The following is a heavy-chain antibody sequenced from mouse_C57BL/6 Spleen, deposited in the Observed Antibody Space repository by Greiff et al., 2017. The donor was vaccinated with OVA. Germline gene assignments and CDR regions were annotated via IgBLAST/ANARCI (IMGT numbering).Heavy chain of an antibody. CDR3: AREAGTYAMDY. V-gene: IGHV1-26*01. CDR1: GYTFTDYY. CDR2: INPNNGGT. J-gene: IGHJ4*01. Sequence: EVQLQQSGPELVKPGASVKISCKASGYTFTDYYMNWVKQSHGKSLEWIGDINPNNGGTSYNQKFKGKATLTVDKSSSTAYMELRSLTSEDSAVYYCAREAGTYAMDYWGQGTSVTVSS. D-gene: IGHD4-1*01.